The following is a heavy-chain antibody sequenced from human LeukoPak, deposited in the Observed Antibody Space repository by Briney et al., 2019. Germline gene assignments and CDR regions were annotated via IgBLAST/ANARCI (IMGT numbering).Heavy chain of an antibody. D-gene: IGHD6-19*01. Sequence: GGSLRLSCAASGFTFSSYAMHWVRQAPGKGLEWVAVISYDGSNKYYADSVKGRFTISRDNSKNTLYLQMNSLRAEDTAVYYCARDRNPIAVAGIVDYWGQGTLVTVSS. CDR3: ARDRNPIAVAGIVDY. CDR2: ISYDGSNK. V-gene: IGHV3-30-3*01. J-gene: IGHJ4*02. CDR1: GFTFSSYA.